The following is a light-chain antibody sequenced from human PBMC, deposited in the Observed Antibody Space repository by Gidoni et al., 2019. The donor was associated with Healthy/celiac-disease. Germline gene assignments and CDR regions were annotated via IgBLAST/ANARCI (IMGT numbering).Light chain of an antibody. Sequence: IQMSPSPSTLSASVGDRVTITCRASQSVSSWLAWYQQKPGKAPKLLIYEASTLETGVPSRFSGSGSGTEFTLTISSLQPDDFATYYCQQCNSYPWTFGQGTKVEIK. CDR1: QSVSSW. CDR2: EAS. J-gene: IGKJ1*01. CDR3: QQCNSYPWT. V-gene: IGKV1-5*03.